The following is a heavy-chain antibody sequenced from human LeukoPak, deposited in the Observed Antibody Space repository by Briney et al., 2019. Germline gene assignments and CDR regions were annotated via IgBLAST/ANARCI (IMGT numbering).Heavy chain of an antibody. V-gene: IGHV1-69*13. CDR1: GYTFDNYG. CDR3: ARLTAMARRDDY. D-gene: IGHD5-18*01. J-gene: IGHJ4*02. CDR2: IIPIFGTA. Sequence: GASVKVSCKVSGYTFDNYGISWVRQAPGQGLEWMGGIIPIFGTANYAQKFQGRVTITADESTSTAYMELSSLRSEDTAVYYCARLTAMARRDDYWGQGTLVTVSS.